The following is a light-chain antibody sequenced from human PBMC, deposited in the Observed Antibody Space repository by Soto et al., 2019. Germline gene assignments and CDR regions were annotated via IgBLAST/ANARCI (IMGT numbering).Light chain of an antibody. CDR2: DVS. Sequence: QSVLTQPASVSGSPGQSITISCTGTSSAVGGYNYVSWYPQHPGKAPKLMIYDVSNRPSGVSNRFSGSKSGNTASLTISGLQAEDEADYYCSSYTSSSTRVFGTGTKVTVL. J-gene: IGLJ1*01. CDR3: SSYTSSSTRV. V-gene: IGLV2-14*01. CDR1: SSAVGGYNY.